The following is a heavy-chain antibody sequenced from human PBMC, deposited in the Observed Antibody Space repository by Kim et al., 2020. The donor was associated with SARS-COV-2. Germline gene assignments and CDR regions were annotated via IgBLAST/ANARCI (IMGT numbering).Heavy chain of an antibody. CDR3: ARGGYCSGGSCYSTWFDP. Sequence: SRFTISRDNAKNSLYLQMNSLGAEETAVYYCARGGYCSGGSCYSTWFDPWGQGTLVTVSS. D-gene: IGHD2-15*01. V-gene: IGHV3-11*06. J-gene: IGHJ5*02.